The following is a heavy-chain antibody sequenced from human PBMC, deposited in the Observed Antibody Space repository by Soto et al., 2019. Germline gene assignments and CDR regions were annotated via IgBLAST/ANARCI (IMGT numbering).Heavy chain of an antibody. CDR2: VYYRGTT. J-gene: IGHJ4*02. CDR3: VRHQRYSSGWYIDY. Sequence: LQLQESGPELVKLSETLSPTCTVSGASIKMVIYYWGWIRQPPGKGLEWIGNVYYRGTTYYNPSLKGRVTFSVDTSKNQFSLKLSSVTAADSAVFFCVRHQRYSSGWYIDYWGQGTPVTASS. D-gene: IGHD6-19*01. V-gene: IGHV4-39*01. CDR1: GASIKMVIYY.